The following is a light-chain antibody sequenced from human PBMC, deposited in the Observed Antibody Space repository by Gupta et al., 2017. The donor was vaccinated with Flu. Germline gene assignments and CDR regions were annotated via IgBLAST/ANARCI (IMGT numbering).Light chain of an antibody. Sequence: DTFTITCRASQKINVWMAWYQQKPGKAPKLLVYEAFRLASGVPSRFSGSGSGTEFTLTISSLQPDDFATYYCQQFHSYSAFGQGTKVVIK. J-gene: IGKJ1*01. V-gene: IGKV1-5*03. CDR1: QKINVW. CDR2: EAF. CDR3: QQFHSYSA.